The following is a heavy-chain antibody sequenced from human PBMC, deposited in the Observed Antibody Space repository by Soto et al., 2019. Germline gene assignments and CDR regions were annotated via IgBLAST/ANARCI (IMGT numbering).Heavy chain of an antibody. J-gene: IGHJ4*02. Sequence: ASVKVSCKASGYTFTDYYIHWVRQAPGQGLEWMGWINPNSGGTNYAQKFQGRVTMTRDTSFSTAYMELTWLKSDDTAVYYCAICQLILGVIIGYFDYWDQGTLVTVAS. V-gene: IGHV1-2*02. D-gene: IGHD3-10*01. CDR2: INPNSGGT. CDR3: AICQLILGVIIGYFDY. CDR1: GYTFTDYY.